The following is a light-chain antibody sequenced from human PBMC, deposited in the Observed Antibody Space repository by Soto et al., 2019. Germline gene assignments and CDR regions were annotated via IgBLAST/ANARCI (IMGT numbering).Light chain of an antibody. Sequence: DIQMTQSPPTLSASIGDRVTITCWASQSIDRWLAWYQQKPGKAPKVLIYDASSLESGVPSRFSGGGSGTEFTLTITSLQPDDFATYYCQQYYTSSVTFGQGTRLEIK. CDR3: QQYYTSSVT. CDR1: QSIDRW. J-gene: IGKJ2*01. V-gene: IGKV1-5*01. CDR2: DAS.